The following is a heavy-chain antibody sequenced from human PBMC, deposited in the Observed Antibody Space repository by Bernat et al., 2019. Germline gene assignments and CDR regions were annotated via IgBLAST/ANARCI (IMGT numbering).Heavy chain of an antibody. J-gene: IGHJ3*01. CDR3: ATLRFSGWYERDDFDV. D-gene: IGHD6-19*01. Sequence: QVQLVESGGGVVQPGRSLRLSCAASGFTFSSYGMHWVRQAPGKGLEWVAVISYDGSNKYYADSVKGRFTISRDNSKNTLYLQMNSLRAEDTAVYYCATLRFSGWYERDDFDVGGRETKVTVSS. CDR1: GFTFSSYG. V-gene: IGHV3-30*03. CDR2: ISYDGSNK.